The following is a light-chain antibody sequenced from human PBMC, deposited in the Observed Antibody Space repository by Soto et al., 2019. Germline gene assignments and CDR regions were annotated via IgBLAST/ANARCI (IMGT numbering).Light chain of an antibody. CDR1: QGINNW. J-gene: IGKJ1*01. CDR2: AAS. V-gene: IGKV1-12*01. CDR3: QQGSSFPWT. Sequence: DIQMTQSPSSVSASVGARVTITCRASQGINNWLAWYQQKPGKAPKLLISAASSLQSGVPSRFSGSGSGTEFTLTISSLQPEDFATYFCQQGSSFPWTFGQVPKVEIK.